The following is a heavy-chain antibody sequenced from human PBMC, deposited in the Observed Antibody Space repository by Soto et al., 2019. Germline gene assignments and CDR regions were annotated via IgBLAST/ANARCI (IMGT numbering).Heavy chain of an antibody. CDR2: ISWNSGSI. V-gene: IGHV3-9*01. D-gene: IGHD5-12*01. J-gene: IGHJ4*02. CDR3: AKDHLATRSGRVYYFDY. Sequence: EVQLVESGGGLVQPGRSLRLSCAASQFTFDDYAEQWVRQAPGKGLEWVSGISWNSGSIGYADSVKGRFTISRDNAKNSLYLQMNSLRAEDTALFYCAKDHLATRSGRVYYFDYWGQGTLVTVSS. CDR1: QFTFDDYA.